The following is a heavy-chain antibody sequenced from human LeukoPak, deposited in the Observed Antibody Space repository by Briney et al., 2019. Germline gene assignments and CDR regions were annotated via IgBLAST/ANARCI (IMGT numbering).Heavy chain of an antibody. V-gene: IGHV4-39*01. J-gene: IGHJ2*01. CDR2: IYYNGGT. Sequence: PSETLSLTCSVSGGSISSNNHYWGWIRQPPGKGLEWIGNIYYNGGTYYNPSLKSRVTISVDTSKNQFSLKLTSVTAADTAVYYCARRNNYSHWYFDLWGRGTLVTVSS. D-gene: IGHD5-24*01. CDR1: GGSISSNNHY. CDR3: ARRNNYSHWYFDL.